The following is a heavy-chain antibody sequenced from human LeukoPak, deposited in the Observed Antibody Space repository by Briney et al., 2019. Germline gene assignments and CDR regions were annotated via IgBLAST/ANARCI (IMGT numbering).Heavy chain of an antibody. V-gene: IGHV3-23*01. D-gene: IGHD2-8*01. Sequence: GGSLRLSCAASGFTFSSYAMSWVRQAPGKGLEWVSAISGSGGSTYYADSVKGRFTISRDNAKNSLSLQMNSLRAEDTAVNYCARGENGALDIWGQGTMVTVSS. J-gene: IGHJ3*02. CDR2: ISGSGGST. CDR1: GFTFSSYA. CDR3: ARGENGALDI.